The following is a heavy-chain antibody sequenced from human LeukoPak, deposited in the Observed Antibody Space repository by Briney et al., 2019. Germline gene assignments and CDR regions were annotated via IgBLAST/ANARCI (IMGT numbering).Heavy chain of an antibody. Sequence: PGGSLRLSCAASGFTFSSYTMNWVRQAPEKGLEWVSSISGSSRHKYYADSVKGRFTISRDNAKNSLYLQMNSLRAEDTAVYYCARTANFAAGYYIDYWGQGTLVTVSS. J-gene: IGHJ4*02. CDR2: ISGSSRHK. CDR1: GFTFSSYT. D-gene: IGHD6-13*01. V-gene: IGHV3-21*01. CDR3: ARTANFAAGYYIDY.